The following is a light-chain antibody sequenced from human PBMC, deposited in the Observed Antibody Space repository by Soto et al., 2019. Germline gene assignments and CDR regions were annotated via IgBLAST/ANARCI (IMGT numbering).Light chain of an antibody. CDR2: AAA. J-gene: IGKJ5*01. CDR3: QQSFSPHIA. Sequence: EIQVTQSPTSLSASVGDRVTITCRASRSIGNNLNWYQQRPGKAPQLLIYAAASLQSGVPSRFSGSTSGTDFTLTINGLQPEDFATYYCQQSFSPHIAFGQGTRL. CDR1: RSIGNN. V-gene: IGKV1-39*01.